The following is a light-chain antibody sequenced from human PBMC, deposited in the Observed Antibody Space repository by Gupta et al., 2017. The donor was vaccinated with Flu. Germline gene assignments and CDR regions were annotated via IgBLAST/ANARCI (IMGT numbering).Light chain of an antibody. CDR3: QQYDCPQSS. CDR1: QSVSSNY. CDR2: GAS. V-gene: IGKV3-20*01. J-gene: IGKJ2*03. Sequence: EIVLTQSPGTLSLSPGERATLSCRASQSVSSNYLSWYQKQPGHATLLIYHGASRRATVIPNWCSGRGAGNVSITTSSRLQAEDAAYYYRQQYDCPQSSFGQGTKVEIK.